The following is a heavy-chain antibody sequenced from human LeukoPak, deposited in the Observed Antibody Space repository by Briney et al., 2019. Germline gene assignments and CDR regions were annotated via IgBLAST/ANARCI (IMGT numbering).Heavy chain of an antibody. Sequence: PSQTLSLTCTVSGVSVNTGGFSWTWIRQSPEKGLQWIGHIFHSGATYYNPSLKSRVTMSLDRSRNQFSLKLTSVTAADTAVYYCAQDRPASIGISWGQGTLVTVSS. CDR1: GVSVNTGGFS. V-gene: IGHV4-30-2*06. CDR2: IFHSGAT. CDR3: AQDRPASIGIS. J-gene: IGHJ5*02. D-gene: IGHD6-6*01.